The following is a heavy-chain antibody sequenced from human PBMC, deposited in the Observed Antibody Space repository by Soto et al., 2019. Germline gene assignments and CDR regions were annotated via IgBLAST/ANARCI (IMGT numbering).Heavy chain of an antibody. V-gene: IGHV4-30-2*01. J-gene: IGHJ3*02. D-gene: IGHD4-17*01. CDR1: GGSINSGYYS. CDR2: IYQSGSA. CDR3: ARYHDYGVFDI. Sequence: PSETLSLTCVVSGGSINSGYYSWSWIRQPPGKGLEWIGNIYQSGSAFYNPSLKSRVTISVDRSKTHFSLKLSSVTAADTAVYYCARYHDYGVFDIWGQGTMFTVSS.